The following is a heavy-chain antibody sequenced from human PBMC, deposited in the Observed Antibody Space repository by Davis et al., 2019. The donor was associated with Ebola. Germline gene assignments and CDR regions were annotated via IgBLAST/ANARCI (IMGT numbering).Heavy chain of an antibody. J-gene: IGHJ6*02. CDR3: ARVFGAMYYYGMDV. CDR1: GYTFTSYA. V-gene: IGHV1-18*01. D-gene: IGHD1-26*01. CDR2: ISAYNGNT. Sequence: ASVKVSCKASGYTFTSYAISWVRQAPGQGLEWMGWISAYNGNTNYAQKLQGRVTMTTDTSTSTAYMELRSLRSDDTAVYYCARVFGAMYYYGMDVWGQGTTVTVSS.